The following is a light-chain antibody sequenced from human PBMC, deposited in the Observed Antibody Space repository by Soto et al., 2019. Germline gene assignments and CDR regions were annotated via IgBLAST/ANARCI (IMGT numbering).Light chain of an antibody. Sequence: EIVMTQSPATLSVSPGERATLSCRASQSVSSNLAWYQQKPGQAPRLLIYGASTRATGIPARCSGSGSGTEFTLTISSLQSEDFVVYYCQQYNNWPPLTFGGGTKVEIK. J-gene: IGKJ4*01. V-gene: IGKV3-15*01. CDR2: GAS. CDR1: QSVSSN. CDR3: QQYNNWPPLT.